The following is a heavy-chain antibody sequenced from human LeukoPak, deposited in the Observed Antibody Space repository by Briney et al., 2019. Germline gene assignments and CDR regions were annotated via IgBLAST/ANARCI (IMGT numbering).Heavy chain of an antibody. CDR2: TYYRSKWYN. CDR1: GDSVSSNSAA. D-gene: IGHD6-19*01. Sequence: SQTLSLTCAISGDSVSSNSAAWNWIRQSPSRGLEWLGRTYYRSKWYNDYAVSVKSRITINPDTSKNQFSLQLNSVTPEDTAVYYCAREGLYSSGWSYYFDYWGQGTLVTVSS. J-gene: IGHJ4*02. V-gene: IGHV6-1*01. CDR3: AREGLYSSGWSYYFDY.